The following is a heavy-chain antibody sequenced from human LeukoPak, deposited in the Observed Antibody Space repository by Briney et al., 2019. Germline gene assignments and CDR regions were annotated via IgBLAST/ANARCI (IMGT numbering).Heavy chain of an antibody. D-gene: IGHD2-8*02. Sequence: EASVKVSCKASGGTFSSYAISWVRQAPGQGLEWMGGIIPIFGTANYAQKFQGRVTITTDESTSTAYMELSSLRSEDTAVYYCARVGGVVYAPSPYYYYMDVWGKGTTVAVSS. J-gene: IGHJ6*03. CDR1: GGTFSSYA. CDR3: ARVGGVVYAPSPYYYYMDV. V-gene: IGHV1-69*05. CDR2: IIPIFGTA.